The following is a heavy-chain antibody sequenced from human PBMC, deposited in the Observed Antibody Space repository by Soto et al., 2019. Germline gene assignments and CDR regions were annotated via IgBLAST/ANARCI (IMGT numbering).Heavy chain of an antibody. CDR3: AHIGMTTVVTPGYYFDY. Sequence: SGPTLVNPTQTLTLTCTFSGFSLSTSGVGVGWIRQPPGKALEWLALIYWDDDKRYSPSLKSRLTITKDTSKNQVVLTMTNMDPVDTATYYCAHIGMTTVVTPGYYFDYWGQGTLVTVSS. J-gene: IGHJ4*02. D-gene: IGHD4-17*01. CDR2: IYWDDDK. V-gene: IGHV2-5*02. CDR1: GFSLSTSGVG.